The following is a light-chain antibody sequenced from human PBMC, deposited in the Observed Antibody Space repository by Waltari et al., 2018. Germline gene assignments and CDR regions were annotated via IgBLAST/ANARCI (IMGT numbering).Light chain of an antibody. CDR2: KDT. CDR3: QSADTSGNYV. J-gene: IGLJ1*01. Sequence: SYELPQTPSLSVSPGKTARITCSGDALPNKYAYWYQQKPGQAPVVVIYKDTQRPSGIPARFSGSTSGTTVTLTISGVQAEDESDYYCQSADTSGNYVFGPGTKVTVV. CDR1: ALPNKY. V-gene: IGLV3-25*03.